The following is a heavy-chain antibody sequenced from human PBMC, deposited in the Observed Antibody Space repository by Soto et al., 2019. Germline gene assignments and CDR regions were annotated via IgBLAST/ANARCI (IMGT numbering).Heavy chain of an antibody. CDR1: GGSISSSSYY. CDR3: ASLVAATVTTPL. CDR2: IYYSGST. Sequence: SETLSLTCTVSGGSISSSSYYWGWIRQPPGKGLEWIGSIYYSGSTYYNPSLKSRVTISVDTSKNQFSLKLSSVTAADTAVYYCASLVAATVTTPLWGQGTLVTVSS. V-gene: IGHV4-39*01. J-gene: IGHJ4*02. D-gene: IGHD4-17*01.